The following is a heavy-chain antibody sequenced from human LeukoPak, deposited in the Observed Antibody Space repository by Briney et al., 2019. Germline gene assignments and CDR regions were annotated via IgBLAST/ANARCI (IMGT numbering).Heavy chain of an antibody. D-gene: IGHD2-2*01. CDR1: GGSFSGYY. Sequence: PSETLSLTCAVYGGSFSGYYWSWIRQPPGKGLEWIGEINHSGSTNYNPSLKSRVTISVDASKNQFSLKLSSVTAADTAVYYCARAPGRPAAVFDYWGQGTLVTLSS. J-gene: IGHJ4*02. V-gene: IGHV4-34*01. CDR3: ARAPGRPAAVFDY. CDR2: INHSGST.